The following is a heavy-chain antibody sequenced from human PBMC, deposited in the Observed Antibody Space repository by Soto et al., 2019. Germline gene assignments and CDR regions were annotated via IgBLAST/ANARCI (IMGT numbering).Heavy chain of an antibody. V-gene: IGHV1-69*01. CDR1: GGTFSSYA. CDR3: ARSQGSSTSLEIYYYYYYGMAV. J-gene: IGHJ6*01. CDR2: IIPIPGTA. D-gene: IGHD2-2*01. Sequence: QVQLVQSGAEVKKPGSSVKVSCKASGGTFSSYAISWVRQAPGQGLEWMGGIIPIPGTANYAQKFQGRVTITADESTSTAYIELSRLRSEDTAVYYCARSQGSSTSLEIYYYYYYGMAVWGQGTTVTVSS.